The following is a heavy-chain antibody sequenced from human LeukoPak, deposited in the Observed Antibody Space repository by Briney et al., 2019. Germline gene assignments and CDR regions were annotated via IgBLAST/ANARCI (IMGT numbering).Heavy chain of an antibody. D-gene: IGHD3-9*01. Sequence: SETLSLTCTVSSYSISSGYYWGWIRQPPGKGLEWIGYIYYSGSTNYNPSLKSRVTISVDTSKNQFSLKLSSVTAADTAVYYCARGASYDILTGYPYYYYYGMDVWGQGTTVTVSS. CDR3: ARGASYDILTGYPYYYYYGMDV. J-gene: IGHJ6*02. V-gene: IGHV4-61*01. CDR1: SYSISSGYY. CDR2: IYYSGST.